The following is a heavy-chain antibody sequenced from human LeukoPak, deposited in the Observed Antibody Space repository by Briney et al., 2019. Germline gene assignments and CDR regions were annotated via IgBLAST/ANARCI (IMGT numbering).Heavy chain of an antibody. D-gene: IGHD4-17*01. Sequence: SETLSLTCTVSGGSISSYYWSWIRQPPGKGLEWIGYIYYSGSTNYSPSLKSRVTISVDTSKNQFSLKLSSVTAADTAVYYCARARGDYLYYYGMDVWGQGTTVTVSS. J-gene: IGHJ6*02. V-gene: IGHV4-59*01. CDR2: IYYSGST. CDR3: ARARGDYLYYYGMDV. CDR1: GGSISSYY.